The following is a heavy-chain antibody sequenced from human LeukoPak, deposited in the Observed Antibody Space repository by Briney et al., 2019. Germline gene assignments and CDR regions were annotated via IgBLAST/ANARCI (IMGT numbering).Heavy chain of an antibody. V-gene: IGHV1-69*04. Sequence: SVKVSCKTSGYSFASYGIHWVRQAPGQGLEWMGRIIPILGIANYAQKFQGRVTITADKSTSTAYMELSSLRSEDTAVYYCARADSGSYLGAFDIWGQGTMVTVSS. J-gene: IGHJ3*02. CDR3: ARADSGSYLGAFDI. D-gene: IGHD1-26*01. CDR1: GYSFASYG. CDR2: IIPILGIA.